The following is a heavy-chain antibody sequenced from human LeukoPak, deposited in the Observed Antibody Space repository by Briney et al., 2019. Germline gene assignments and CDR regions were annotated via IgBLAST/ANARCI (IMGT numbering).Heavy chain of an antibody. Sequence: ASVKVSCKACGYTFTVHYMHWLRQAPGQGLEWMGWIKPDSGATNFAQNFQGRVTMTSDTSINTAYMEWSSLTSDDTAMYYWAGDHDYGPDYWGQGTLVNVSA. CDR2: IKPDSGAT. CDR3: AGDHDYGPDY. V-gene: IGHV1-2*02. J-gene: IGHJ4*02. D-gene: IGHD4/OR15-4a*01. CDR1: GYTFTVHY.